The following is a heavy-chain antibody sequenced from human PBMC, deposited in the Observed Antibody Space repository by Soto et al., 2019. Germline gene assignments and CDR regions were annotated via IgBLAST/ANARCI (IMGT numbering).Heavy chain of an antibody. CDR1: DSSTSRYH. CDR3: ARLGYCTNGVCSVNWFDP. CDR2: SYYSGST. J-gene: IGHJ5*02. D-gene: IGHD2-8*01. Sequence: ETLSLTYTVSDSSTSRYHRRSIRPPPGKGRGWIGYSYYSGSTNYNPSLKSRVTISVDTAKNQFSLKLSSVTAADTAVYYCARLGYCTNGVCSVNWFDPWGQGTLVTVSS. V-gene: IGHV4-59*01.